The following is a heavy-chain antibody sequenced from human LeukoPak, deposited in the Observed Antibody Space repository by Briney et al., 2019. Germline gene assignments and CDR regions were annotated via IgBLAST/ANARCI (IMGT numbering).Heavy chain of an antibody. D-gene: IGHD3-22*01. CDR3: ARDRKHYYDSSGYFNWFDP. V-gene: IGHV4-59*01. Sequence: SETLSLTCTVSGGSISSYYWSWIRQPPGKGLEWIGYIYYSGSTNYNPSLKSRVTISVDTSKNQFSLKLSSVTAADTAVYYCARDRKHYYDSSGYFNWFDPWGQGTLVTVSS. CDR2: IYYSGST. J-gene: IGHJ5*02. CDR1: GGSISSYY.